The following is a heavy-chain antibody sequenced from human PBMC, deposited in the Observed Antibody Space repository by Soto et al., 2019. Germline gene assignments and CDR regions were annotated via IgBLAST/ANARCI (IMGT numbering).Heavy chain of an antibody. CDR3: ARGLYSLLPISAFHX. CDR1: GFNFGDYA. J-gene: IGHJ4*02. V-gene: IGHV3-49*04. D-gene: IGHD2-15*01. CDR2: IISKGHGGTR. Sequence: GESLRLSGTASGFNFGDYAMGWVRQAPGKVLDWVAYIISKGHGGTREYAASVRGRFTLSRDVSETIAYLQMDSLKTEDTAVYYGARGLYSLLPISAFHXWGQGPLVTVSX.